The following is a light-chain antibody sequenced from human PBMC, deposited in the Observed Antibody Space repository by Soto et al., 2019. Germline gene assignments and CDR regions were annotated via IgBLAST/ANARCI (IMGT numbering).Light chain of an antibody. Sequence: IQMTQSPSSLSASTGYRVTITCRASQGISSYLAWYQQKPGKAPKLLIYAASTLQSGVPSRFSGSGSGTDFTLTISCLQSEDFATYYCQQYYSYPRTFGQGTKVDIK. V-gene: IGKV1-8*01. J-gene: IGKJ1*01. CDR2: AAS. CDR1: QGISSY. CDR3: QQYYSYPRT.